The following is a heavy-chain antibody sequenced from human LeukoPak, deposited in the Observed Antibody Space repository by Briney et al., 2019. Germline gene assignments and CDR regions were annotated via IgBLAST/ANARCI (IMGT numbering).Heavy chain of an antibody. CDR2: IKQDGTEK. J-gene: IGHJ4*02. Sequence: GGSLRLSCAASGFPFSSYWMNWVRPAPGKGLEWVANIKQDGTEKYYVDSVKGRFTISRDNAKNSLYLQMNSLRAEDTAVYYCARGAPTDYWGQGTLVTVSS. V-gene: IGHV3-7*01. CDR3: ARGAPTDY. CDR1: GFPFSSYW.